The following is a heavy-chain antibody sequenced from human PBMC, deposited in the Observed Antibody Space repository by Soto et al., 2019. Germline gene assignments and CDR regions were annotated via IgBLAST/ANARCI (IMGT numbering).Heavy chain of an antibody. V-gene: IGHV3-30*18. Sequence: PGGSLRLSCAASGFTFSSYGMHWVRQAPGKGLEWVAVISYDGSNKYYADSVKGRFTISRDNSKNTLYLQMNSLRAEDTAVYYCAKDDRRYNWNDVSFDYGGQGTLVTVSS. J-gene: IGHJ4*02. CDR2: ISYDGSNK. D-gene: IGHD1-20*01. CDR1: GFTFSSYG. CDR3: AKDDRRYNWNDVSFDY.